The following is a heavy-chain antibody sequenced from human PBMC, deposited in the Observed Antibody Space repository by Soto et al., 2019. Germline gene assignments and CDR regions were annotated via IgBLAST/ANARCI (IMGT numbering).Heavy chain of an antibody. CDR2: ISGDGADT. D-gene: IGHD2-8*01. CDR3: VKDFRCAD. J-gene: IGHJ4*02. V-gene: IGHV3-23*01. CDR1: RFTFMSHA. Sequence: EVQLLESGGGLVQPGGSLRLSCVASRFTFMSHAMSWVRQAPGKGLEWVSAISGDGADTYYADSVRGRFTISRDNSKNTLSLQMNSLRDEDTALYYCVKDFRCADWGQGTRVTVSS.